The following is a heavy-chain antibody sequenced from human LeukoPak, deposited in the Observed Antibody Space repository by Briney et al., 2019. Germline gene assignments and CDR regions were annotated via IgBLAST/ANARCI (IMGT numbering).Heavy chain of an antibody. Sequence: GGSLRLSCAASGFMFSSYAMSWVRQAPGKGLELVSVLSGSGGNPSYADSVKGRFTVSRDNSKNTLYLQMNSPRVEDTAVYYCAKGREVRYSGYDFTFDYWGRGTLVIVSS. V-gene: IGHV3-23*01. CDR3: AKGREVRYSGYDFTFDY. CDR1: GFMFSSYA. CDR2: LSGSGGNP. J-gene: IGHJ4*02. D-gene: IGHD5-12*01.